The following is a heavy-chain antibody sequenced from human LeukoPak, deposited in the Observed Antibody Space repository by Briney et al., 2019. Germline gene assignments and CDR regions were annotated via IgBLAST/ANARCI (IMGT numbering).Heavy chain of an antibody. CDR1: GYTFTGYY. CDR2: INPNSGGT. V-gene: IGHV1-2*06. D-gene: IGHD3-3*01. J-gene: IGHJ6*02. CDR3: ARDELWNGYYSVNYNYYGMDA. Sequence: ASVKVSCKASGYTFTGYYMHWVRQAPGQGLEWMGRINPNSGGTNYAQKFQGRVTMTRDTSISTAYMELSRLTSDDTAVYYCARDELWNGYYSVNYNYYGMDAWGQGTTVTVSS.